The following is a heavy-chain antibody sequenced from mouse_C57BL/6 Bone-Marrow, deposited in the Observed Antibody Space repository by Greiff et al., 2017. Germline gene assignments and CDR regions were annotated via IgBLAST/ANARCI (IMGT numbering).Heavy chain of an antibody. CDR1: GYAFSSYW. CDR3: ARRIYDYDDAMDY. Sequence: QVQLKESGAELVKPGASVKISCKASGYAFSSYWMNWVKQRPGKGLEWIGQIYPGDGDTNYNGKFKGKATLTADKSSSTAYMQLSSLTSEDSAVYFCARRIYDYDDAMDYWGQGTSVTVSS. D-gene: IGHD2-4*01. J-gene: IGHJ4*01. V-gene: IGHV1-80*01. CDR2: IYPGDGDT.